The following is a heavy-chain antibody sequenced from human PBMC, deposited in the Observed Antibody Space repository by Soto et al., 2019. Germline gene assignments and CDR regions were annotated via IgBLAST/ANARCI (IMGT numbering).Heavy chain of an antibody. CDR3: ARVSAAGTLDYYYYYGMDV. D-gene: IGHD6-13*01. V-gene: IGHV1-2*02. Sequence: QVQLVQSGAEVKKPGASVKVSCKASGYTFTGYYMHWVRQAPGQGLEWMGWINPNSGGTNYAQKFQGRVTMTRDTSISTAYMELSRLRSDDTAAYYCARVSAAGTLDYYYYYGMDVWGQGTTVTVSS. J-gene: IGHJ6*02. CDR1: GYTFTGYY. CDR2: INPNSGGT.